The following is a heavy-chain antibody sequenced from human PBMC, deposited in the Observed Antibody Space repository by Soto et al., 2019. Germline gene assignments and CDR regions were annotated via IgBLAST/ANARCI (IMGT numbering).Heavy chain of an antibody. CDR3: ARFRFRHPVSRMDV. J-gene: IGHJ6*02. CDR1: GFTFSSYG. D-gene: IGHD3-3*01. Sequence: QVQLVESGGGVVQPGRSLRLSCAASGFTFSSYGMHWVRQAPGKGLEWVAVIWYDGSNKYYADSGKGRFTISRDNSKNPLYLQMNILRAEDTAVYYCARFRFRHPVSRMDVWGQVTTVTASS. V-gene: IGHV3-33*01. CDR2: IWYDGSNK.